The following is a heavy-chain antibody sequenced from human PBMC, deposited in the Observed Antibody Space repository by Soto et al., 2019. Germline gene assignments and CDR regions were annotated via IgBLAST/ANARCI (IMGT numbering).Heavy chain of an antibody. CDR2: INTDGSTI. Sequence: EVQLVESGGDLVQPGGSLRLSCAASGFTFSTYWMHWVRQAPGKGLVWVSRINTDGSTINYADSVKGRFTISRDNARNTLYLQMNSLRDEDTAVYYCATAGSFRVDYWGQGSLVTVSS. D-gene: IGHD3-16*02. CDR3: ATAGSFRVDY. J-gene: IGHJ4*02. CDR1: GFTFSTYW. V-gene: IGHV3-74*01.